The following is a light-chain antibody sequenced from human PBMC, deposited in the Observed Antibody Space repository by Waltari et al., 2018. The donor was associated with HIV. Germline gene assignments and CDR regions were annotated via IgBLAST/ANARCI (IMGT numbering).Light chain of an antibody. CDR3: CSCPRSGIRYV. Sequence: QSALTQPAPVPGSPGRSITISCTGTSSNVGSDDLVSWYQQHPGEAPKLIIYEVTKRPSGVSNRFSGSKSGNTASLTISGLQAEDEADYYCCSCPRSGIRYVFGTGTKVTVL. CDR2: EVT. V-gene: IGLV2-23*02. CDR1: SSNVGSDDL. J-gene: IGLJ1*01.